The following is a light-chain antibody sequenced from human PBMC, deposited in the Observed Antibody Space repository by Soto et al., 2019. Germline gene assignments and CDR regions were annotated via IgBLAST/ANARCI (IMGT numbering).Light chain of an antibody. Sequence: EIVLTQSPATLSLSPGERATLSCRASQSVSSYLAWYQQKPGQAPRLLIYDASNRATGIPARFSGSGSGTDFTLTISGLEPEDSAVFYCQQYASSPTFGQGTKVDIK. CDR2: DAS. CDR3: QQYASSPT. CDR1: QSVSSY. J-gene: IGKJ1*01. V-gene: IGKV3-11*01.